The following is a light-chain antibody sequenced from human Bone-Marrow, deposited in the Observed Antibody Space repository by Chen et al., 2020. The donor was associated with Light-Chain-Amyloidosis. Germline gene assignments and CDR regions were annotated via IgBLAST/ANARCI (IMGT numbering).Light chain of an antibody. CDR3: QQYGTSPLT. CDR2: GSS. V-gene: IGKV3-20*01. J-gene: IGKJ4*01. Sequence: EIVLTQSPGTLSLSPGVGANLSCRANQTISSNYLTWYQQKFGQAPSLLIYGSSSRATGIPDRFTGSGSGTDFTLTINRLEPEDFAMYYCQQYGTSPLTFGGGTKVEIK. CDR1: QTISSNY.